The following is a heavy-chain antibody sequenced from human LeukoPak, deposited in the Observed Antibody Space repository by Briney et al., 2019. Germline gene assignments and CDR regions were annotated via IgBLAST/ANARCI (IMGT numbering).Heavy chain of an antibody. V-gene: IGHV1-46*01. CDR3: ARDRPDSSGWYGGFDY. CDR2: INPSGGST. CDR1: GYTFTSYD. Sequence: ASVKVSCKASGYTFTSYDMHWVRRAPGQGLEWMGIINPSGGSTSYAQKFQGRVTMTRDTSTSTVYMELSSLRSEDTAVYYCARDRPDSSGWYGGFDYWGQGTLVTVSS. D-gene: IGHD6-19*01. J-gene: IGHJ4*02.